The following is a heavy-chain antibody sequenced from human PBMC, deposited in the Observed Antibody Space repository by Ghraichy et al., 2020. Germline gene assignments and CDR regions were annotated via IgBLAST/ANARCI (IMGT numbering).Heavy chain of an antibody. CDR3: ARSWGPVYGCYFDY. Sequence: SETLSLTCTVSGGSISSYYWSWIRQPPGKGLEWIGYIYHSVSTNYNPSLKSRVTISIDTSKNQFSLKLSSVTAADTAVYYCARSWGPVYGCYFDYWGQGALVTVSS. CDR2: IYHSVST. V-gene: IGHV4-59*01. D-gene: IGHD3-16*01. CDR1: GGSISSYY. J-gene: IGHJ4*02.